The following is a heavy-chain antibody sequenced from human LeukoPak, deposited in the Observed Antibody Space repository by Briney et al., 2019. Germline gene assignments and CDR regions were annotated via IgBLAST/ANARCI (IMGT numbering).Heavy chain of an antibody. CDR2: MNPNSGNT. D-gene: IGHD6-19*01. J-gene: IGHJ4*02. V-gene: IGHV1-8*01. CDR3: ARSAAVAGTGDFDY. CDR1: GYTFTSYD. Sequence: ASVKVTCTASGYTFTSYDINWVRQATGQGLEWMGWMNPNSGNTGYAQKFQGRVTMTRNTSISTAYMELSSLRSEDTAVYYCARSAAVAGTGDFDYWGQGTLVTVSS.